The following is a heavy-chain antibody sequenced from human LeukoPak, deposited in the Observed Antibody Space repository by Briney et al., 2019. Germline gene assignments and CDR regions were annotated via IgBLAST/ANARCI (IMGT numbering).Heavy chain of an antibody. CDR2: IIPILGIA. D-gene: IGHD2-15*01. V-gene: IGHV1-69*04. CDR3: AREYCSGGSCYSSY. Sequence: ASVKVSCKASGGTFSSYAISWVRQAPGQGLEWMGRIIPILGIANYAQKFRGRVTITADKSTSTACMELSSLRSEATAVYYCAREYCSGGSCYSSYWGQGTLVTVSS. CDR1: GGTFSSYA. J-gene: IGHJ4*02.